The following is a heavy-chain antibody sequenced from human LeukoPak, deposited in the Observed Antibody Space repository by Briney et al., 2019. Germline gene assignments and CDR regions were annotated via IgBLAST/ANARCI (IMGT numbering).Heavy chain of an antibody. V-gene: IGHV3-7*01. CDR1: GFTFSNYW. J-gene: IGHJ4*02. D-gene: IGHD2-2*01. CDR3: TRDDIVVPAASDY. Sequence: GGSLRLSCEASGFTFSNYWMSWVRQAPGKGLEWVANIKQDGSEKYYVDSVKGRFTISRDNAKKSLYLQMNSLRAEDTAVYHCTRDDIVVPAASDYWGQGTLVTVSS. CDR2: IKQDGSEK.